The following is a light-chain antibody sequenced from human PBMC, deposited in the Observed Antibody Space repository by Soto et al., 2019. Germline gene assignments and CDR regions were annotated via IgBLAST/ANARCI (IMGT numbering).Light chain of an antibody. CDR3: ELYDIVPCT. CDR1: QDISNS. CDR2: DAY. V-gene: IGKV1-33*01. J-gene: IGKJ2*02. Sequence: DIQMTQSPSSLSPSVGDRATITCQASQDISNSLNWYQQKPGKAPKILIYDAYNLQTGVPSRFSGSGSGTDFTFAISSLQPEDNAVYYCELYDIVPCTCGQGTKVDIK.